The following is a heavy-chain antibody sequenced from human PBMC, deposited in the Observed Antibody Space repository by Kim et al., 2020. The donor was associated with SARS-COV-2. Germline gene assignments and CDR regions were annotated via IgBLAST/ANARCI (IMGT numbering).Heavy chain of an antibody. J-gene: IGHJ4*02. Sequence: GGSLRLSCAASGFTFSSYGMHWVRQAPGKGLEWVAVISYDGSNKYYADSVKGRFTISRDNSKNTLYLQMNSLRAEDTAVYYCAKDPVGAAAGHGDCWGQGTLVTVSS. V-gene: IGHV3-30*18. CDR1: GFTFSSYG. CDR3: AKDPVGAAAGHGDC. CDR2: ISYDGSNK. D-gene: IGHD6-13*01.